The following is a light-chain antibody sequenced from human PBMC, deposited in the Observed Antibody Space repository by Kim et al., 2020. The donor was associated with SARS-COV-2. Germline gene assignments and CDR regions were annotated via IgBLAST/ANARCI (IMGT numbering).Light chain of an antibody. CDR1: QSITNY. J-gene: IGKJ2*01. CDR3: QQSYRTPYT. CDR2: AAS. Sequence: SASVGDRVTITCRASQSITNYLNWYQLKPGKAPKLLIYAASSLQSGVLSRFSGSGSGTEFTLTISSLQREDFATYYCQQSYRTPYTSGQGTKLEI. V-gene: IGKV1-39*01.